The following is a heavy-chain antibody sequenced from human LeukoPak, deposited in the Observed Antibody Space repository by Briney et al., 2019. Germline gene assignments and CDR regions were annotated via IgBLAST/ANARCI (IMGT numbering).Heavy chain of an antibody. CDR1: GYTFTSFG. CDR2: ISAYNGNT. D-gene: IGHD1-7*01. J-gene: IGHJ4*02. V-gene: IGHV1-18*01. CDR3: ARWSRNSLSDFDY. Sequence: ASVKVSCKASGYTFTSFGINWVRQAPGQGLEWMGWISAYNGNTNYAQNLLGRVTMTTDTSTSTAYMELRSLRSDDTAVYYCARWSRNSLSDFDYWGQGTLVTVSS.